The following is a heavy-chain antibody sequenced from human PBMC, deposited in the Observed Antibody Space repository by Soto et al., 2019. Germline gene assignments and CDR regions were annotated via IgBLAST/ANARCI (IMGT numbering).Heavy chain of an antibody. D-gene: IGHD3-9*01. V-gene: IGHV1-69*02. CDR3: AILRYFDWLPATPFDY. CDR1: GGTFSSYT. CDR2: IIPIPGIA. Sequence: QVQLVQSGAEVKKPGSSVKVSCKASGGTFSSYTISWVRQAPGQGLEWMGRIIPIPGIANYAQKFQGRVTITADKSTSTAYMELSSLRSEDTAVYYCAILRYFDWLPATPFDYWGQGTLVTVSS. J-gene: IGHJ4*02.